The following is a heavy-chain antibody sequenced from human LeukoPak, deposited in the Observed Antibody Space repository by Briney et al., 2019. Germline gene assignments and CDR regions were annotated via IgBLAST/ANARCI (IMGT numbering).Heavy chain of an antibody. CDR1: GFXFSAYW. CDR3: AQVNVGVAY. CDR2: INRDGGDT. V-gene: IGHV3-74*01. Sequence: GGSLRLSCAASGFXFSAYWLHWVRQAPGKGLVWVSRINRDGGDTSYADSVKGRFTISRDNAKNTLYLQMNSLRDEDTAVYYCAQVNVGVAYWGQGTLVTVSS. J-gene: IGHJ4*02. D-gene: IGHD1-26*01.